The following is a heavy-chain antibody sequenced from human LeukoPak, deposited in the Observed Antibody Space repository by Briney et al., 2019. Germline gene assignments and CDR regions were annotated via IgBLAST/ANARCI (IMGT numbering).Heavy chain of an antibody. V-gene: IGHV4-59*01. Sequence: KPSETLSLTCTVSGGSISSYYWSWIRQPPGKGLEWIGYIYYSGSTNYNPSLKSRVTISVDTSKNQFSLKLSSVTAADTAVYYCARARSGITIFGVVPNWFDPWGQGTLVTVSS. CDR1: GGSISSYY. D-gene: IGHD3-3*01. CDR2: IYYSGST. CDR3: ARARSGITIFGVVPNWFDP. J-gene: IGHJ5*02.